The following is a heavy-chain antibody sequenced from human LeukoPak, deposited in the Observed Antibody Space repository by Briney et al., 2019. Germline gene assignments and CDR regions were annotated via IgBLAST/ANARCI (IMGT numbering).Heavy chain of an antibody. J-gene: IGHJ4*02. Sequence: SETLSLTCTVSGGSISSNYWSWIRQPPGKGLEWIGYIYYSGSTNYNPSLKSRVTISVDTSKNQFSLKLSSVTAADTAVYYCARDSKYFDSSGYHQYYFDYWGQGTLVTVSS. D-gene: IGHD3-22*01. CDR3: ARDSKYFDSSGYHQYYFDY. CDR2: IYYSGST. V-gene: IGHV4-59*01. CDR1: GGSISSNY.